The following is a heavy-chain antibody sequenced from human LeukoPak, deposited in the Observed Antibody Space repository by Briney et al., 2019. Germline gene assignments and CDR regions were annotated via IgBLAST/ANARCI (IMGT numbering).Heavy chain of an antibody. D-gene: IGHD5-18*01. Sequence: SETLSLTCTVSGGSISSSSYYWGWIRQPPGKGLEWIGSIYYSGSTYYNPSLKSRVTISVDTSKNQFSLKLSSVTAADTAVYYCAKRGYSYGWAFDIWGQGTMVTVSS. CDR1: GGSISSSSYY. CDR3: AKRGYSYGWAFDI. J-gene: IGHJ3*02. CDR2: IYYSGST. V-gene: IGHV4-39*07.